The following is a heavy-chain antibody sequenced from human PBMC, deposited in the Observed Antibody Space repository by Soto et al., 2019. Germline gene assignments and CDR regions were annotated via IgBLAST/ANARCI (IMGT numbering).Heavy chain of an antibody. J-gene: IGHJ3*01. CDR1: GFSLSADGVG. CDR2: IYWDDDK. CDR3: AHAYGGTSWPNDAFDV. D-gene: IGHD2-2*01. Sequence: QITLKESGPTLVKPTQTLTLTCTFSGFSLSADGVGVGWIRQPPGNALEWLALIYWDDDKRYRPSLKSRLTITKDTSKSQVVLTMTNMDPVDTATYYCAHAYGGTSWPNDAFDVWGQGTVVTVSS. V-gene: IGHV2-5*02.